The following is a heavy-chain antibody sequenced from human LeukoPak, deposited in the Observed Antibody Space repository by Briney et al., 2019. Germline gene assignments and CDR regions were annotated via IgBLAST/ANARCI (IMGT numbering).Heavy chain of an antibody. Sequence: SETLSLTCTVSGGSISSSSYYWGWIRQPPGTGLEWIGSIYYSGSTYYNPSLKSRVTISVDTSKNQFSLKLSSVTAADTAVYYCARGGVATIHYWGQGTLVTVSS. CDR2: IYYSGST. CDR3: ARGGVATIHY. D-gene: IGHD5-12*01. J-gene: IGHJ4*02. CDR1: GGSISSSSYY. V-gene: IGHV4-39*07.